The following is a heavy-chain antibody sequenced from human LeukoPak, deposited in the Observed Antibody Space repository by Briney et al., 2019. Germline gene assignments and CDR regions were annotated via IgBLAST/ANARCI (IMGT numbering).Heavy chain of an antibody. J-gene: IGHJ5*02. CDR2: FDPEDGET. V-gene: IGHV1-24*01. D-gene: IGHD3-22*01. Sequence: GASVKVSCKVSGYTLTELSMHWVRQAPGKGLEWMGGFDPEDGETIYAQKFQGRVTMTEDTSTDTAYMELSSLRSEDTAVYYCATDRGFYDSSGYHFNWFDPWGQGTLVTVSS. CDR1: GYTLTELS. CDR3: ATDRGFYDSSGYHFNWFDP.